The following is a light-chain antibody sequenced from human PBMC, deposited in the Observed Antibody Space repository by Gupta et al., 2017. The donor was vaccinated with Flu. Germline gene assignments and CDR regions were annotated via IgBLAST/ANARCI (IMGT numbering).Light chain of an antibody. CDR1: QSLVYIGGSTI. Sequence: SSCRSGQSLVYIGGSTIAHWFQQRADQPPSPLSYLVTHRESVAPNKFSGGCAGTEFTLNISRVEADDVGVYCCMQGTHWPWAFGQGTKVEIK. CDR3: MQGTHWPWA. CDR2: LVT. V-gene: IGKV2-30*01. J-gene: IGKJ1*01.